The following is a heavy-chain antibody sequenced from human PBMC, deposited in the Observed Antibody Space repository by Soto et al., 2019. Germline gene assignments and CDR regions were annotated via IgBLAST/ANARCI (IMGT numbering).Heavy chain of an antibody. Sequence: SETLYLTCTVSGGSISSYYWSWIRQPPGKGLEWIGYIYYSGSTNYNPSLKSRVTISVDTSKNQFSLKLSSVTAADTAVYYCARDSREIWNGLGGRDRNMDVWGKGTTVTVSS. D-gene: IGHD1-1*01. CDR2: IYYSGST. V-gene: IGHV4-59*01. J-gene: IGHJ6*03. CDR1: GGSISSYY. CDR3: ARDSREIWNGLGGRDRNMDV.